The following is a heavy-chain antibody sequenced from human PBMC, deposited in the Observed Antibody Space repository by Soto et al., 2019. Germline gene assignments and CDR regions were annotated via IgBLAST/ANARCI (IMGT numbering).Heavy chain of an antibody. J-gene: IGHJ5*02. D-gene: IGHD3-22*01. CDR1: GGSISTSNW. CDR3: ARRGYYDTSGYAHT. CDR2: IYHSGTT. Sequence: NPSETLSLTCAVSGGSISTSNWWTWVRQPPGRGLEWIGEIYHSGTTNYNPSLKSRVTMSVDKSKNQFSLNLNSVTAADTAVYYCARRGYYDTSGYAHTWGQATLLTVSS. V-gene: IGHV4-4*02.